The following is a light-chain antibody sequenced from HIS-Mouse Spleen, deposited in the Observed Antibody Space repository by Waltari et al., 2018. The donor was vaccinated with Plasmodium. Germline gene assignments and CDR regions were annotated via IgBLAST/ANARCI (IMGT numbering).Light chain of an antibody. Sequence: SYELIQPPSVSVSPGQTARITCSGDALPKKYAYWYQQKSGQAPVLVIYEDSKRPSGIPERFCGSSSGTMATLTISGAQVEDEADYYCYSTDSSGNHRVFGGGTKLTVL. J-gene: IGLJ3*02. CDR1: ALPKKY. CDR3: YSTDSSGNHRV. CDR2: EDS. V-gene: IGLV3-10*01.